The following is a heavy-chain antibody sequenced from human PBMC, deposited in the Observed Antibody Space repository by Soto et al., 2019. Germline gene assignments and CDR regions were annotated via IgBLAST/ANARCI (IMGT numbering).Heavy chain of an antibody. V-gene: IGHV4-4*02. D-gene: IGHD3-22*01. CDR3: ARVRYDRRWFGH. Sequence: QVQLQESGPGLVRHSGALSVTCAVSGDSISRSHWWSWVRQSPGKGLEWIGEISHSGITNYNTSLKIRVTISGDKSKNQLSLKLTSVTAADTAVYYCARVRYDRRWFGHWGQGTVVSGSS. CDR2: ISHSGIT. J-gene: IGHJ5*02. CDR1: GDSISRSHW.